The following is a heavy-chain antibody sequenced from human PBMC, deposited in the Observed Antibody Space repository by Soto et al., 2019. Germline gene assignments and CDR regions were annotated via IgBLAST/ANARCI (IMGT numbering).Heavy chain of an antibody. V-gene: IGHV3-30*03. Sequence: SGGSLILSCSASGFTFSSYGMHWVRQAPGKGLEWVAVISYDGSNKYYADSVKGRFTISRDNSKNTLYLQMNSLRAEDTAVYYCVYYYGSGSFDHWGQGTLVTVSS. D-gene: IGHD3-10*01. CDR1: GFTFSSYG. CDR3: VYYYGSGSFDH. J-gene: IGHJ5*02. CDR2: ISYDGSNK.